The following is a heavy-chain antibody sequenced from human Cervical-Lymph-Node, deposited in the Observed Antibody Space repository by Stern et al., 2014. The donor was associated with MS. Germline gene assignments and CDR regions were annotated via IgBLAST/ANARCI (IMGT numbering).Heavy chain of an antibody. V-gene: IGHV1-69*06. CDR3: ARDNDDNGMDV. CDR1: GGTFSNFG. CDR2: IIPIFGTA. J-gene: IGHJ6*02. D-gene: IGHD1-1*01. Sequence: QLVQSGAEVKKPGSSVKVSCKASGGTFSNFGFSWVRQAPGQGLDWMGGIIPIFGTAHYAQKFQGRVTITADISTSTAYMELNSLRSEDTAVYYCARDNDDNGMDVWGQGTTVIVSS.